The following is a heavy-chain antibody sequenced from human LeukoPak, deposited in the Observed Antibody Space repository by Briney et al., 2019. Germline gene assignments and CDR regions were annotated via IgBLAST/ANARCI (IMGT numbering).Heavy chain of an antibody. CDR2: IIPIFGTA. D-gene: IGHD2-2*01. Sequence: SVKVSCKASGGTFSSYAISWVRQAPGQGLEWMGGIIPIFGTANYAQKFQGRVTITADESTSTAYMELSSLRSEDTAVYYCARVKVHCSSTSCYQGWFDPWGQGTLVTVSS. V-gene: IGHV1-69*13. CDR3: ARVKVHCSSTSCYQGWFDP. J-gene: IGHJ5*02. CDR1: GGTFSSYA.